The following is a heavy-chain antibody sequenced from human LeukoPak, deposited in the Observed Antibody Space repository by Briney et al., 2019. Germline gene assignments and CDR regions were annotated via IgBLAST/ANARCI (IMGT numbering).Heavy chain of an antibody. D-gene: IGHD3-22*01. Sequence: PGGSLRLSCAASGFTFSSYSMNWVRQAPGKGLEWVSSISSGSSYIYYADSMKGRFTISRDNSKNTLYLQMNSLRAEDTAVYYCARDEYYYDSSGYYINWGQGTLVTVSS. V-gene: IGHV3-21*01. CDR3: ARDEYYYDSSGYYIN. CDR1: GFTFSSYS. CDR2: ISSGSSYI. J-gene: IGHJ4*02.